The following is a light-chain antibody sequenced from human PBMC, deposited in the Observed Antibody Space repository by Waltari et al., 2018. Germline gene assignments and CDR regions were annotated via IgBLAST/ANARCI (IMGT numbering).Light chain of an antibody. CDR1: DSDVVDYDF. Sequence: QSALTQPASVSGSPGQSITISCSGTDSDVVDYDFVSWYQQHPGKAPHLISYEVSNRPSGISNRFSASKSGNTASLTISGLQAEDEADYYCSSYTTSSAPGVFGTGTRVTVL. CDR2: EVS. CDR3: SSYTTSSAPGV. V-gene: IGLV2-14*01. J-gene: IGLJ1*01.